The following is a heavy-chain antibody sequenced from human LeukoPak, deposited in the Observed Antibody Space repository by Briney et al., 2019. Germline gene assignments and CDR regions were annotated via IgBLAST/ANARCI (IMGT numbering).Heavy chain of an antibody. CDR3: ARDRDGYNYWYFDY. CDR2: IIPIFGTA. D-gene: IGHD5-24*01. J-gene: IGHJ4*02. Sequence: SVKVSCKASGGTFSRYAISWVRQAPGQGLEWMGGIIPIFGTANYAQKFQGRVTITTDESTSTAYVELSSLRSEDTAVYYCARDRDGYNYWYFDYWGQGTLVTVSS. CDR1: GGTFSRYA. V-gene: IGHV1-69*05.